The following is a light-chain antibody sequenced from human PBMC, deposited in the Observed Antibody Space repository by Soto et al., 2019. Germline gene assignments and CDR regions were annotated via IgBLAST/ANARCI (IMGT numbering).Light chain of an antibody. CDR3: QQYNKWPLT. CDR1: ESVSNN. J-gene: IGKJ4*01. V-gene: IGKV3-15*01. CDR2: GAS. Sequence: EIVLTQSPATLSVSQGERATLSCRASESVSNNLAWYQQKPGQAPRLLIFGASARATGIPARFSGSGSGTEFPLHISSLQSEDFAVYYCQQYNKWPLTFGGGTKVEIK.